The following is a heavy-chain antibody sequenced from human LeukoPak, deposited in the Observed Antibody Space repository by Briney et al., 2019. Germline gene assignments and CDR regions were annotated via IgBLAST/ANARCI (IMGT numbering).Heavy chain of an antibody. CDR3: ARHRPGSSGSHYNAFDI. Sequence: PSETLSLTCAVYGGSFSGYYWSWIRQPPGKGLEWIGEINHSGSTNYNPSLKSRVTISVDTSKNQFSLKLSSVTAADTAVYYCARHRPGSSGSHYNAFDIWGQGTMVTVSS. CDR2: INHSGST. V-gene: IGHV4-34*01. J-gene: IGHJ3*02. D-gene: IGHD3-22*01. CDR1: GGSFSGYY.